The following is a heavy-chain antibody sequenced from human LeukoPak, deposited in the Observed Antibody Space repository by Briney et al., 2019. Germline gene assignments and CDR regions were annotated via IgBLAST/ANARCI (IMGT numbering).Heavy chain of an antibody. CDR3: ARGHRDMDY. CDR2: IFYTGST. Sequence: GSLRLSCAASGFTFSSYAMSWVRQAPGKGLEWIGYIFYTGSTNYNPSLKSRLTISVDTSNNHFSLKLTSVTAADTAVYFCARGHRDMDYWGQGTLVTVSS. CDR1: GFTFSSYA. J-gene: IGHJ4*02. V-gene: IGHV4-59*01. D-gene: IGHD3-10*01.